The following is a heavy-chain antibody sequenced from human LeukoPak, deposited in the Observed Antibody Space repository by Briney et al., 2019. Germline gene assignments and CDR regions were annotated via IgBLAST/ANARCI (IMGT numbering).Heavy chain of an antibody. V-gene: IGHV4-34*01. CDR3: ARGEREPPDY. J-gene: IGHJ4*02. CDR2: INHSGST. D-gene: IGHD5-24*01. CDR1: GGSFSGYY. Sequence: PSETLSLTCAVYGGSFSGYYWSWIRQPPGKGLEWIGEINHSGSTNYNPSLKSRVTISVDTSKNQFSLKLSSVTAADTAVYYCARGEREPPDYWGQGTLVTVSS.